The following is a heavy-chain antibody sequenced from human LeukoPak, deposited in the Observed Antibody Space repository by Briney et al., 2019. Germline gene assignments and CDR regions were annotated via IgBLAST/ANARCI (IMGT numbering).Heavy chain of an antibody. CDR1: GFTFSSYS. CDR2: ISSRGTTT. Sequence: GGSLRLSCAASGFTFSSYSMNWVRQAPGKGLEWISFISSRGTTTDYADSVKGRFTISRDNANSSLSLQMNSLRAEDTALYYWAEERGSNYYFDHWGQGTLVTVSS. CDR3: AEERGSNYYFDH. J-gene: IGHJ4*02. D-gene: IGHD3-10*01. V-gene: IGHV3-48*04.